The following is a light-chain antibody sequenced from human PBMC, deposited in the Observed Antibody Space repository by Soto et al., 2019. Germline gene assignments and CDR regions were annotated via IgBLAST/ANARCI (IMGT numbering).Light chain of an antibody. J-gene: IGLJ1*01. Sequence: QSALTQPASVSGSPGQSITISCTGTSRDVGGYNYVSWYQHHPGKAPKVMIYEDINRHSGVSNRFSGSKSGNTASLTMSGLQSEDEADYHCTSYTRSSTRFFGTGIKVTGL. CDR2: EDI. CDR1: SRDVGGYNY. V-gene: IGLV2-14*01. CDR3: TSYTRSSTRF.